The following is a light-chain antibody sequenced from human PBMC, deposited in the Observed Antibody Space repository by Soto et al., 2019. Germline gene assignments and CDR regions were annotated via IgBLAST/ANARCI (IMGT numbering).Light chain of an antibody. CDR1: QSFSSY. J-gene: IGKJ1*01. CDR3: LQHNSYPRT. V-gene: IGKV3-11*01. Sequence: EIVLTQPPATLSLSPGERATLSCRASQSFSSYLAWYQQKPGQAPRLLIYGASNRATGIPDRFSGSGSGTDFTLTISSLQPEDFATYYCLQHNSYPRTFGQGTKVDIK. CDR2: GAS.